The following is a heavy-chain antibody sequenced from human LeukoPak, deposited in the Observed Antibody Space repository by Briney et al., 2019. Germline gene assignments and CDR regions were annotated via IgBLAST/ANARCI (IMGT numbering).Heavy chain of an antibody. CDR2: IYYSGST. V-gene: IGHV4-28*03. Sequence: SDTLSLTCAVSGYSISSNNWWAWIRQPPGKGLEWIGYIYYSGSTYYNPYNPSLKSRVTISVDTSKNQFSLNLSSVTAADTAVYYCARGGGYSGYDFGYWGQGTLVTVSS. J-gene: IGHJ4*02. CDR1: GYSISSNNW. D-gene: IGHD5-12*01. CDR3: ARGGGYSGYDFGY.